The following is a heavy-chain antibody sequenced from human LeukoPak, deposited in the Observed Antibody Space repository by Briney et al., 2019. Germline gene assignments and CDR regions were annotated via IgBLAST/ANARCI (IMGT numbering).Heavy chain of an antibody. CDR1: EFSVGSNY. V-gene: IGHV3-21*01. J-gene: IGHJ6*03. CDR3: ARDSNKNQGWDYYYYMDV. D-gene: IGHD1/OR15-1a*01. Sequence: PGGSLRLSCAASEFSVGSNYMSWVRQAPGKGLEWVSSISSSSSYIYYADSVKGRFTISRDNAKNSLYLQMNSLRAEDTAVYYCARDSNKNQGWDYYYYMDVWGKGTTVTVSS. CDR2: ISSSSSYI.